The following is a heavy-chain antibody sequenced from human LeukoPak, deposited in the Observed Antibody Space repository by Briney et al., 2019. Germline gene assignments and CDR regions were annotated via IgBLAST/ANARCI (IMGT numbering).Heavy chain of an antibody. Sequence: GESLKISCKGSGYSFTTYWIGWVRQMPGKGLEWMGIIYPGDSGTRYSPSFQGQVTISADNSISTASLQWNSLKASDTAMYYCARRRSVGYCSSTSCYSVNDAFDIWGQGTVVTVSS. J-gene: IGHJ3*02. CDR2: IYPGDSGT. V-gene: IGHV5-51*01. CDR1: GYSFTTYW. D-gene: IGHD2-2*01. CDR3: ARRRSVGYCSSTSCYSVNDAFDI.